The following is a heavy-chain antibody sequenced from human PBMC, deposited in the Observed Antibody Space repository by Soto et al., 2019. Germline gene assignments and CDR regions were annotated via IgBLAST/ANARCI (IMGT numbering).Heavy chain of an antibody. D-gene: IGHD3-16*02. J-gene: IGHJ4*02. V-gene: IGHV4-59*01. Sequence: PSETLSLTCTVSGGSISSYYWSWIRQPPGKGLEWIGYIYYSGSTNYNPSLKSRVTISVDTSKNQFSLKLSSVTAADTAVYYCARIPTYGWGSYRHSWYFDYWGQGTLVTVSS. CDR2: IYYSGST. CDR1: GGSISSYY. CDR3: ARIPTYGWGSYRHSWYFDY.